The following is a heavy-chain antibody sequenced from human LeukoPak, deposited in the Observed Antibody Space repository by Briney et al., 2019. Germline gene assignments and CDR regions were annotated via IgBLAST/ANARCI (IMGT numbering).Heavy chain of an antibody. CDR1: GGSISTYY. V-gene: IGHV4-59*01. Sequence: SETLSLTCTVSGGSISTYYWSWIRQPPGKGLEWIGYISYSGNTNYNPSLKSRVTMSVDTSKNQFSLKLSSVTAADTAVYYCARRRDYVWGSYRYAFDIWGQGTMATVSS. J-gene: IGHJ3*02. CDR3: ARRRDYVWGSYRYAFDI. CDR2: ISYSGNT. D-gene: IGHD3-16*02.